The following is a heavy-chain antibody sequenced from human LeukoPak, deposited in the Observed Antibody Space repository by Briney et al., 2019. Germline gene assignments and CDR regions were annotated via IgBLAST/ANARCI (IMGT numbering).Heavy chain of an antibody. CDR2: LTGSGGNT. J-gene: IGHJ6*03. Sequence: PGRSLRLSCAASGFTFSSYAMSWVRQAPGKGLELVSGLTGSGGNTYYADSVKGRFTISRDNSKNTLSLQMNSLRAEDAAVYYCVKFRGIQHYNYHMDVWGKGTTVTVSS. CDR1: GFTFSSYA. V-gene: IGHV3-23*01. D-gene: IGHD3-10*01. CDR3: VKFRGIQHYNYHMDV.